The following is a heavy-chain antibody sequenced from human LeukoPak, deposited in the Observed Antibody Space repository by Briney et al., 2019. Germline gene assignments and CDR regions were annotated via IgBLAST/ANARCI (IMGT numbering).Heavy chain of an antibody. V-gene: IGHV1-2*02. CDR1: GYTFTSYG. D-gene: IGHD3-10*01. CDR2: INPNSGGT. CDR3: ARVGPYYYGSGSYYNGVRECWFDP. J-gene: IGHJ5*02. Sequence: ASVKVSCKASGYTFTSYGISWVRQAPGQGLEWVGWINPNSGGTNYAQKFQGRVTMTRDTSISTAYMELSRLRSDDTAVYYCARVGPYYYGSGSYYNGVRECWFDPWGQGTLVTVSS.